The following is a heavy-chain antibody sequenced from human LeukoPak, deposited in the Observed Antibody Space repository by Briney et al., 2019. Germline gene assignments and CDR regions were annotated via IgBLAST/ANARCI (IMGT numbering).Heavy chain of an antibody. CDR3: ATGKFGWFGETDPYNWFDP. CDR1: GGSFSIYY. CDR2: IYTSGST. V-gene: IGHV4-4*07. D-gene: IGHD3-10*01. J-gene: IGHJ5*02. Sequence: SETLSLTCTVSGGSFSIYYWSWIRQPAGKGLEWIGRIYTSGSTNYIPSLKSRVTMSVDTSKNQFSLRLTSVTAADTAVYYCATGKFGWFGETDPYNWFDPWGQGTLVTVSS.